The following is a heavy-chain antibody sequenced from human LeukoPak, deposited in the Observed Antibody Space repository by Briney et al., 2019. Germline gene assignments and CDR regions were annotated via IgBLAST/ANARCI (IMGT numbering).Heavy chain of an antibody. CDR3: ARNYGGNSGWIDY. J-gene: IGHJ4*02. V-gene: IGHV4-59*01. CDR1: GGSISSYY. D-gene: IGHD4-23*01. CDR2: IYYSGST. Sequence: SETLSLTCTVSGGSISSYYWSWIRQPPGKGLEWIGYIYYSGSTNYNPSLKSRVTISVDTSKNQFSLKLSSVTAADTAVCYCARNYGGNSGWIDYWGQGTLVTVSS.